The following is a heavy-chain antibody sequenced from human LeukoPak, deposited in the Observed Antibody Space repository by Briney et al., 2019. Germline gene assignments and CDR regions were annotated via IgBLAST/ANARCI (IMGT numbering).Heavy chain of an antibody. V-gene: IGHV3-21*01. Sequence: PGGSLRLSCAASGFTFSSYSMNWVRRAPGKGLEWVSSISSSSSYIYYADSVKGRFTISRDNAKNSLYLQMNSLRAEDTAVYYCASATRGSYYYWGQGTLVTVSS. CDR2: ISSSSSYI. CDR1: GFTFSSYS. CDR3: ASATRGSYYY. D-gene: IGHD1-26*01. J-gene: IGHJ4*02.